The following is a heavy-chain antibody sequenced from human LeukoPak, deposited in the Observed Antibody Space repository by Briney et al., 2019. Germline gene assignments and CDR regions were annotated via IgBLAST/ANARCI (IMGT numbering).Heavy chain of an antibody. D-gene: IGHD2-2*01. V-gene: IGHV3-30*02. CDR3: AKDRVVPAANYFDY. J-gene: IGHJ4*02. CDR1: GFTFRSYG. Sequence: PGGSLRLSCAVSGFTFRSYGMHWAPQAPGKGLVCVAFIRYDGSNKYYADSVKGRFTISRDNSKDTLYLQMNSLRAEDTAVYYCAKDRVVPAANYFDYWGQGTLVTVSS. CDR2: IRYDGSNK.